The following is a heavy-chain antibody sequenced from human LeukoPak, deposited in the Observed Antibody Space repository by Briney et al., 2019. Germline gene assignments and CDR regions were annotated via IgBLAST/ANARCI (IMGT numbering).Heavy chain of an antibody. CDR3: ARNWYYYDSSGYSHDAFDI. Sequence: GASVKVSCKASGYTFTGYYMHWVRQAPGQGLEWMGWINPNSGGTNYAQKFQGRVTMTRDTSISTAYMELSRLRSDDTAVYYCARNWYYYDSSGYSHDAFDIWGQGTMVTVSS. CDR2: INPNSGGT. D-gene: IGHD3-22*01. CDR1: GYTFTGYY. J-gene: IGHJ3*02. V-gene: IGHV1-2*02.